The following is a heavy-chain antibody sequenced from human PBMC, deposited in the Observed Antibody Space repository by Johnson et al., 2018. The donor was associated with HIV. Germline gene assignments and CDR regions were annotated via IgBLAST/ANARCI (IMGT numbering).Heavy chain of an antibody. CDR3: ARDGRDLVTRGSFDI. V-gene: IGHV3-30*03. CDR1: GFTVSSNY. D-gene: IGHD3-9*01. CDR2: ISYDGSNK. J-gene: IGHJ3*02. Sequence: QVQLVESGGGLIQPGGSLRLSCAASGFTVSSNYMSWVRKAPGKGLEWVAVISYDGSNKYYAASVKGRFTISRDNSKNTLYLQMNSLRAEDTAVYYCARDGRDLVTRGSFDIWGQGTMVTVSS.